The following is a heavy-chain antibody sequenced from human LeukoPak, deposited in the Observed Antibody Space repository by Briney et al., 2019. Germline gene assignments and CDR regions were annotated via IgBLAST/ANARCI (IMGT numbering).Heavy chain of an antibody. J-gene: IGHJ4*02. CDR2: IKSKTDGGTT. CDR3: TTLLDVDTAMDLDY. Sequence: GGSLRLSCAASGFTFSNAWMSWVRQAPGKGLEWVGRIKSKTDGGTTDYAAPVKGRFTISRDDSKNTLYLQMNSLKTEDTAVYYCTTLLDVDTAMDLDYWGQGTLVTVSS. D-gene: IGHD5-18*01. CDR1: GFTFSNAW. V-gene: IGHV3-15*01.